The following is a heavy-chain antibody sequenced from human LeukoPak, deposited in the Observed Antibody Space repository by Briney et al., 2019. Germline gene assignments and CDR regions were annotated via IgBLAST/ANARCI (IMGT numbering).Heavy chain of an antibody. Sequence: SETLSLTCTVSGGSISSYYWSWIRQPPGKGLEWIGYIYYSGSTNYNPSLKSRVTISVDTSKNQFSLKLGSVTAADTAVYYCARGKNSYGYSLRYFDLWGRGTLVTVSS. V-gene: IGHV4-59*01. CDR1: GGSISSYY. D-gene: IGHD5-18*01. CDR2: IYYSGST. J-gene: IGHJ2*01. CDR3: ARGKNSYGYSLRYFDL.